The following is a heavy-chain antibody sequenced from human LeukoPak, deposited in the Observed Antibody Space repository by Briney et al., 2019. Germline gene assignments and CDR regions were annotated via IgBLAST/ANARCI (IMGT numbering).Heavy chain of an antibody. J-gene: IGHJ6*02. CDR2: ISAYNGNT. CDR1: GYTFTSYG. D-gene: IGHD3-10*01. V-gene: IGHV1-18*01. Sequence: ASVKVSCKASGYTFTSYGISWVRQAPGQRLEWMGWISAYNGNTNYAQKLQGRVTMTTDTSTSTAYMELRSLRSDDTAVYYCARGVRPFGELFLTYYYYGMDVWGQGTTVTVSS. CDR3: ARGVRPFGELFLTYYYYGMDV.